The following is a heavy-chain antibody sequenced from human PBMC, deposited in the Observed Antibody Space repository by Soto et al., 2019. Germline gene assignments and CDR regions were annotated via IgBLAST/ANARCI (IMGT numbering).Heavy chain of an antibody. V-gene: IGHV3-23*01. J-gene: IGHJ4*02. CDR3: AKDGGGYSGYDWGY. Sequence: EVQLLESGGGLVQPGGSLRLSCAASGFTFSSYAMSWVRQAPGKGLEWVSAISGSGGSTYYADSVKGRFTISRDNSKNPFDSKMNSRRAEDTAEYYCAKDGGGYSGYDWGYWGQGALVTVSS. CDR1: GFTFSSYA. CDR2: ISGSGGST. D-gene: IGHD5-12*01.